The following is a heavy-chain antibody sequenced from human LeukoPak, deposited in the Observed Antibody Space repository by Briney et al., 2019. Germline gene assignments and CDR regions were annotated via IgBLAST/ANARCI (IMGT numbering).Heavy chain of an antibody. CDR3: AKHRSTSCNAASNY. CDR1: GFTFSSYA. V-gene: IGHV3-23*01. J-gene: IGHJ4*02. CDR2: ISDGST. D-gene: IGHD2-2*01. Sequence: QPGGSLRLSCAASGFTFSSYAMSWVRQAPGKGLEWVSGISDGSTYYADSVKGRFTISRDNSKNTLYLQMNSLRAEDTAVYYCAKHRSTSCNAASNYWGQGTLVTVSS.